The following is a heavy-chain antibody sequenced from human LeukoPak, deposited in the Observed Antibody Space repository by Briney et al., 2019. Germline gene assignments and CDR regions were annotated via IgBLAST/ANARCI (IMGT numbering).Heavy chain of an antibody. CDR3: ARDFGYSGIDH. D-gene: IGHD1-26*01. J-gene: IGHJ4*02. V-gene: IGHV1-2*02. CDR1: VYTFTGYY. Sequence: ASVKVSCKASVYTFTGYYMHWVRQAPGQGPEWMGWINPNSGGTNYAQKFQGRVTMTRDTSISTAYMELSRLRSDDTAVYYCARDFGYSGIDHWGQGTLVTVSS. CDR2: INPNSGGT.